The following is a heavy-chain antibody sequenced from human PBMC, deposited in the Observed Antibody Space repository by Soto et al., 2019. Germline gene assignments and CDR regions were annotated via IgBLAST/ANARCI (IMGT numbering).Heavy chain of an antibody. CDR2: INAGNGNT. D-gene: IGHD3-10*01. Sequence: QVQLVQSGAEVKKPGASVKVSCKASGYTFTSYAMHWVRQAPGQRLEWMGWINAGNGNTKYSQKFQGRVTITRDTSASTAYMELSSLRSEDTAVYYCARDQEYYGSGSYYGGMDVWGQGTTVTVSS. CDR3: ARDQEYYGSGSYYGGMDV. J-gene: IGHJ6*02. CDR1: GYTFTSYA. V-gene: IGHV1-3*01.